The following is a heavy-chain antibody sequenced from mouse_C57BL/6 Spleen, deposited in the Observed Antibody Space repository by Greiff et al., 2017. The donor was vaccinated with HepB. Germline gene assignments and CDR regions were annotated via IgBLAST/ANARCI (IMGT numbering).Heavy chain of an antibody. CDR3: ARGVSVVAYYFDY. Sequence: QVQLQQSGAELVKPGASVKISCKASGYAFSSYWMNWVKQRPGKGLEWIGQIYPGDGDTNYNGKFKGKATLTADKSSSTAYMQLSSLTSEDSAVYFCARGVSVVAYYFDYWGQGTTLTVSS. V-gene: IGHV1-80*01. CDR1: GYAFSSYW. D-gene: IGHD1-1*01. CDR2: IYPGDGDT. J-gene: IGHJ2*01.